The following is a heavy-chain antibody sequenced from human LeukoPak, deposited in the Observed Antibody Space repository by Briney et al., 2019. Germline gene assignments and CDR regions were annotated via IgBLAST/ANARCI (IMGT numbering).Heavy chain of an antibody. CDR3: ARLRDTVTSASDY. CDR1: GFTFRGFL. CDR2: ISSSGGYI. D-gene: IGHD5-18*01. J-gene: IGHJ4*02. Sequence: GSLRLSWAASGFTFRGFLMSWVRQTPRKGLEGGATISSSGGYIYYADSVKGRFTISRDTVQNSLFLQLNSLRVEDTAVYNCARLRDTVTSASDYWGQGTLVTVSS. V-gene: IGHV3-21*01.